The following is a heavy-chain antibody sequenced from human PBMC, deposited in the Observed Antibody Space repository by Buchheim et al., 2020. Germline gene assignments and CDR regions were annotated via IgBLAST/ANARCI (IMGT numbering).Heavy chain of an antibody. CDR2: ISYDGSEK. CDR3: AKDFAHYDTTGYYYLYYFDS. CDR1: GFTFNRHG. J-gene: IGHJ4*02. D-gene: IGHD3-22*01. V-gene: IGHV3-30*18. Sequence: QVHLVESGGGVVQPGRSLRLSCAASGFTFNRHGMHWVRQAPGKGLEWVAVISYDGSEKHYADSVKGRFTISSDNSKNTLFLQMDDPRAEDTALYYCAKDFAHYDTTGYYYLYYFDSWGQGTL.